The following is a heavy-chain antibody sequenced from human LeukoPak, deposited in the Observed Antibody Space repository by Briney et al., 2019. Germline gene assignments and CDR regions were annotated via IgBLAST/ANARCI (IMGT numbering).Heavy chain of an antibody. J-gene: IGHJ3*02. CDR3: ALSGPDAFDI. V-gene: IGHV3-43*02. Sequence: PGGSLRLXCAASGFTFDDYAMHWVRRAPGKGLEWVSLISGDGGSTYYADSVKGRFTISRDNSKNSLYLQMNSLRTEDTALYYCALSGPDAFDIWGQGTMVTVSS. CDR2: ISGDGGST. CDR1: GFTFDDYA. D-gene: IGHD3-10*01.